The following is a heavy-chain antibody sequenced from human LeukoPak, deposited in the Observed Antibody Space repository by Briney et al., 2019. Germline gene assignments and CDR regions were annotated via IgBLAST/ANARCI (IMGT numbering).Heavy chain of an antibody. D-gene: IGHD1-26*01. CDR2: ISYDGSNK. V-gene: IGHV3-30-3*01. Sequence: GGSLRLSCAASGFTFSSYAMHWVRQALGKGLEWVAVISYDGSNKYYADSVKGRFTISRDNSKNTLYLQMNSLRAEDTAVYYCARGSSRWELLDWGQGTLVTVSS. CDR3: ARGSSRWELLD. CDR1: GFTFSSYA. J-gene: IGHJ4*02.